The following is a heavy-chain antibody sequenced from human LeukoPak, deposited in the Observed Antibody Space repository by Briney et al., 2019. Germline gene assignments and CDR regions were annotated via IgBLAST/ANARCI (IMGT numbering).Heavy chain of an antibody. Sequence: SETLSLTCAVYGGSFSGYYWSWIRQPPGRGLEWIGYVHFSGTTSFNPSLKSRVTISVDTSKNQFSLRLSSVTAADTAVYYCAREQYLAYDVFGFWGQGTMVTVSS. CDR2: VHFSGTT. D-gene: IGHD4-11*01. V-gene: IGHV4-59*01. CDR1: GGSFSGYY. J-gene: IGHJ3*01. CDR3: AREQYLAYDVFGF.